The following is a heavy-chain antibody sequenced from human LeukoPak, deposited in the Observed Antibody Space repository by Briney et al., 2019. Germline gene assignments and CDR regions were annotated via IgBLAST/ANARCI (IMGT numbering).Heavy chain of an antibody. D-gene: IGHD3-22*01. V-gene: IGHV1-69*02. Sequence: SVKVSCKASGGTFSSYTISWVRQAPGQGLEWMGRIIPILGIANYAQKFQGRVTITADKSTSTAYMELSSLRSEDTAVYYCAVTQYYYDSSGYYSFPYWGQGTLVTVSS. CDR2: IIPILGIA. CDR1: GGTFSSYT. CDR3: AVTQYYYDSSGYYSFPY. J-gene: IGHJ4*02.